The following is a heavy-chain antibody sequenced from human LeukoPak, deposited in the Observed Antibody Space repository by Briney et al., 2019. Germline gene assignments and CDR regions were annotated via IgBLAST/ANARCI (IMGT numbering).Heavy chain of an antibody. CDR3: ATSALAASGTFSY. D-gene: IGHD6-13*01. CDR1: GYTFTSHG. V-gene: IGHV1-18*01. Sequence: ASVKVSCKASGYTFTSHGINWVRQAPGQGLEWMGWISAYNGNTNYAQKFQGRVTMTTDTSTTTAYTELGSLRSDDTALYYCATSALAASGTFSYWGQGTPVTVSS. CDR2: ISAYNGNT. J-gene: IGHJ4*02.